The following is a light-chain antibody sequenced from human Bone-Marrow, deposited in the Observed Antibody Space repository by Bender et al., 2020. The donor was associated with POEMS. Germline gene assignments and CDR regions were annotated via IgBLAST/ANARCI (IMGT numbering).Light chain of an antibody. J-gene: IGLJ2*01. CDR1: NSDVGSYNY. CDR2: DAI. Sequence: QSALTQPPSASGSPGQSVTISCTGTNSDVGSYNYVSWYQQHPGKAPKLMISDAIIRPLGVSNRFSGSKSGNTASLTISGLQAEDEADYYCSSYTSSDTLVLFGGGTKLTVI. CDR3: SSYTSSDTLVL. V-gene: IGLV2-14*03.